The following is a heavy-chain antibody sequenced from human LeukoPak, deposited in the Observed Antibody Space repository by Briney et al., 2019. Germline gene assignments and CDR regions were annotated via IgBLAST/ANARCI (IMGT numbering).Heavy chain of an antibody. Sequence: ASVKVSCKASVYTFNRYGITWVRQAPGQGLEWMGWISGYNGNTNYAQKLQGRVTMTTDTSTSTAYMELRSLRSDDTAMYYCARDYGYGVTVMISDDYWGQGILVTVSS. CDR1: VYTFNRYG. CDR2: ISGYNGNT. CDR3: ARDYGYGVTVMISDDY. D-gene: IGHD5-12*01. J-gene: IGHJ4*02. V-gene: IGHV1-18*01.